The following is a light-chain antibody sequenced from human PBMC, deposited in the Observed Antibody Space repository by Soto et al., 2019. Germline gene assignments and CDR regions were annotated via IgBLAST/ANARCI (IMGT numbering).Light chain of an antibody. CDR3: QQYATSPWT. J-gene: IGKJ1*01. Sequence: EIVLTQSPGTLSFSPGERATLSCRASQSVIRNYLAWYQQKPGQAPRLLMYGASSRATGIPDRFSGSGSGTDFTLTISRLEPDDSAVYYCQQYATSPWTFGQGTKVDIK. CDR1: QSVIRNY. V-gene: IGKV3-20*01. CDR2: GAS.